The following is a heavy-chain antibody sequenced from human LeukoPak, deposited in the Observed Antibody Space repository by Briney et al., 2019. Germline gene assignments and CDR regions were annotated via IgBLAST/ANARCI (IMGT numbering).Heavy chain of an antibody. CDR1: GRSISSYY. CDR2: IYYTGST. Sequence: SETLSLTCTVSGRSISSYYWSWIRQPPGKGLEWIGYIYYTGSTNYNPSLQSRVAISVDTSKNRFSLNLSSVTAADTAVYYWATNAGDGDNWFDPWGQGTLVTVSS. D-gene: IGHD4-17*01. V-gene: IGHV4-59*01. J-gene: IGHJ5*02. CDR3: ATNAGDGDNWFDP.